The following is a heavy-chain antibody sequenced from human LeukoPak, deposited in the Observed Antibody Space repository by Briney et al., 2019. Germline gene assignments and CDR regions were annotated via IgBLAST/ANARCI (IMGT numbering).Heavy chain of an antibody. D-gene: IGHD6-19*01. V-gene: IGHV3-21*01. CDR1: GFTFSSYT. CDR2: ITSGSSYI. Sequence: PGRSLRLSCAASGFTFSSYTMNWVRQAPGKGLEWVSSITSGSSYIYYADSVKGRFTISRDNAKNSLYLQMNSLRAEDTAVYYCARADTSGWYYFDYWGQGTLVTVSS. CDR3: ARADTSGWYYFDY. J-gene: IGHJ4*02.